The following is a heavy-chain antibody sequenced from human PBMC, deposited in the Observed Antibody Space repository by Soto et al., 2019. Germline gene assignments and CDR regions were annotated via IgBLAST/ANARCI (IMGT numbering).Heavy chain of an antibody. J-gene: IGHJ5*02. V-gene: IGHV4-38-2*02. D-gene: IGHD3-22*01. CDR1: GFSISSGYF. CDR3: ARDSSGYYWFDP. CDR2: IYHSGTT. Sequence: SETLSLTCAVSGFSISSGYFWGWIRQPPGKGPEGLGSIYHSGTTYYNPSVKGRVTISVDTSTNQFSLKMSSVPAADTAVYYCARDSSGYYWFDPWGQGTLVTVSS.